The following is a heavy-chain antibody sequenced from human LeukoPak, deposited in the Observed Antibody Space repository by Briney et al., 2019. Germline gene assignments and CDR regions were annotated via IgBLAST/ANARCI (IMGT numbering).Heavy chain of an antibody. Sequence: SETLSLTCAVYNGSFSGHYWSWIRQPPGKGLEWIGEINHSGSTYYNPSLKSRVTISVDTSKNQFSLNLRSVTAADTAVYYCARIEGYCSSASCYTWDYFDYWGQGTLVTVSS. D-gene: IGHD2-2*02. J-gene: IGHJ4*02. CDR3: ARIEGYCSSASCYTWDYFDY. CDR2: INHSGST. V-gene: IGHV4-34*01. CDR1: NGSFSGHY.